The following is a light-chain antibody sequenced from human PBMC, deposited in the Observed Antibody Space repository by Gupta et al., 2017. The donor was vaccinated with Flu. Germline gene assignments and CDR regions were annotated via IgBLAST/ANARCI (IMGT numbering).Light chain of an antibody. CDR1: QYINNF. CDR3: QQSDDVTWT. CDR2: AAS. J-gene: IGKJ1*01. V-gene: IGKV1-39*01. Sequence: PSSLSASVGDRVTITCRASQYINNFLNWYQQKPGKAPKLLISAASSLQRVVPSRFSGSGSGAEFTLTFTRLHPEDMATYDCQQSDDVTWTFGQGTKV.